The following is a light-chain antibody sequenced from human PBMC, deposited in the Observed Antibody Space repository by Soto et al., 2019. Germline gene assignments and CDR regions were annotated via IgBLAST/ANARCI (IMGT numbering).Light chain of an antibody. CDR1: QSVLYSSTNKNY. V-gene: IGKV4-1*01. J-gene: IGKJ2*01. Sequence: DIVMTQSPDSLSVSLGERATINCKSSQSVLYSSTNKNYLAWYQQKPGQPPKLLIYWASTRESGVPDRFSGSGSGTDFTLTISSLQAEDVAVYYCQQYYDIPRTFGQGTKLEI. CDR3: QQYYDIPRT. CDR2: WAS.